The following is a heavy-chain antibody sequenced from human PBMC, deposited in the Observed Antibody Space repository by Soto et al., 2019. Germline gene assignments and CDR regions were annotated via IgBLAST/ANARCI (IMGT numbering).Heavy chain of an antibody. CDR3: ARAVSYYDSSGYSAPKLDNWFDP. V-gene: IGHV1-69*13. Sequence: GASVKVSCKASGGTFSSYAISWVRQAPGQGLEWMGGIIPIFGTANYAQKFQGRVTITADESTSTAYMELGSLRSEDTAVYYCARAVSYYDSSGYSAPKLDNWFDPWGQGTLVTVSS. D-gene: IGHD3-22*01. CDR1: GGTFSSYA. CDR2: IIPIFGTA. J-gene: IGHJ5*02.